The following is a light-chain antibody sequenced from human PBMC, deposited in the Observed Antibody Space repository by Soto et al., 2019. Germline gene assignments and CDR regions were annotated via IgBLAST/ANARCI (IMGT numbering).Light chain of an antibody. CDR3: LQDHSYPFT. Sequence: IVMTQSPATLSVSPGERATLSCRASQSVSSNLAWYQQKPGQAPRLLIYGPSTRATGIPARFSGSGSGTESTLTISSLQPEDLATYYCLQDHSYPFTSGQGTKVDIK. V-gene: IGKV3-15*01. J-gene: IGKJ1*01. CDR2: GPS. CDR1: QSVSSN.